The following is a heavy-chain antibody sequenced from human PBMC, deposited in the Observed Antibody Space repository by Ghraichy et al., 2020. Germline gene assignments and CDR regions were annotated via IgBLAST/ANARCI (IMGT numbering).Heavy chain of an antibody. CDR2: ISYDGSNK. D-gene: IGHD3-10*01. V-gene: IGHV3-30-3*01. Sequence: GGSLRLSCAASGFTFSNYAMHWVRQAPGKGLEWVAVISYDGSNKYYADSAKGRFTISRDNSKNTLYVQMNSLRADDTAVYYCARDRPFYGSGIGNGFGIWGQGTMVTVSS. CDR1: GFTFSNYA. J-gene: IGHJ3*02. CDR3: ARDRPFYGSGIGNGFGI.